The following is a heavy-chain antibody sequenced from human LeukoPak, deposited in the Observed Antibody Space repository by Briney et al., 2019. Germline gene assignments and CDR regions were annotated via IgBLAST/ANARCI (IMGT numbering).Heavy chain of an antibody. V-gene: IGHV3-15*07. CDR2: IVSETVGGRT. Sequence: GGSLRLSCAASSITFTKAWMNWVRQAPGKGLEWVARIVSETVGGRTDYAASVKGRVTISRDDSKSTLFLQMSSLKIEDTAVYYCDTSITTPGAFDIWGQGVLVTVSS. CDR3: DTSITTPGAFDI. D-gene: IGHD1-1*01. CDR1: SITFTKAW. J-gene: IGHJ4*02.